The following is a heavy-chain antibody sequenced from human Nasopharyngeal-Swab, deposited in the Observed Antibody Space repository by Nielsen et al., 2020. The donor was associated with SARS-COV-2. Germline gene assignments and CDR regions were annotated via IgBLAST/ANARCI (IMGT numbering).Heavy chain of an antibody. CDR2: ISSSSSII. V-gene: IGHV3-48*02. Sequence: VRQAPGKGLEWVSYISSSSSIIYYADSVKGRFTISRDNAKNSLYLQMNSLRDEDTAVYYCARRDTAMVLTDYWGQGTLVTVSS. J-gene: IGHJ4*02. CDR3: ARRDTAMVLTDY. D-gene: IGHD5-18*01.